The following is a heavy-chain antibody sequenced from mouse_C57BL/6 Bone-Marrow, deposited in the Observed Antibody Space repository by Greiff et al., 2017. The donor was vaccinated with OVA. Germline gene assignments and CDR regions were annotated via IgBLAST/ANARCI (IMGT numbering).Heavy chain of an antibody. J-gene: IGHJ4*01. CDR3: ARGAYYYGSSYVSYAMDY. CDR1: GYAFSSYW. Sequence: QVQLKQSGAELVKPGASVKISCKASGYAFSSYWMNWVKQRPGKGLEWIGQIYPGDGDTNYNGKFKGKATLTADKSSSTAYMQLSSLTSEDSAVYFCARGAYYYGSSYVSYAMDYWGQGTSVTVSS. D-gene: IGHD1-1*01. CDR2: IYPGDGDT. V-gene: IGHV1-80*01.